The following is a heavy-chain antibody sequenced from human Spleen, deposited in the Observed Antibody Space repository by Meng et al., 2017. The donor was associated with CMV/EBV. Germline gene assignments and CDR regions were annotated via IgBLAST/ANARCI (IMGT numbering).Heavy chain of an antibody. CDR1: ADTFSGYF. CDR2: INPNSGGT. V-gene: IGHV1-2*02. D-gene: IGHD2-21*01. CDR3: ARVPTPHYFRAMDV. J-gene: IGHJ6*02. Sequence: SADTFSGYFIHWVRQAPGQGLEWMGWINPNSGGTNYPQKFQGRVTMTRDTSISTAYLELTSLTSGDTAVYYCARVPTPHYFRAMDVWGHGTTVTVSS.